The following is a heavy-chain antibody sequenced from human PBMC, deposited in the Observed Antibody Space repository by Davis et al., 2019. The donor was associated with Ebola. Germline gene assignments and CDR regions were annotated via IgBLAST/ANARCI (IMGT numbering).Heavy chain of an antibody. V-gene: IGHV1-18*01. CDR3: ARDPSYRYDYGGNSVRSDYFDY. CDR2: ISAYNGNT. J-gene: IGHJ4*02. Sequence: ASVKVSCKASGYTFTSYGISWVRQAPGQGLEWMGWISAYNGNTNYAQKLQGRVTMTTDTSTSTVYMELSSLRSEDTAVYYCARDPSYRYDYGGNSVRSDYFDYWGQGTLVTVSS. CDR1: GYTFTSYG. D-gene: IGHD4-23*01.